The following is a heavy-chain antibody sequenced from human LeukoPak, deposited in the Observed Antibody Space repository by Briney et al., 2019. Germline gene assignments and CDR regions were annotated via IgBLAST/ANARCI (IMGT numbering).Heavy chain of an antibody. D-gene: IGHD6-13*01. V-gene: IGHV4-38-2*02. CDR2: IYHSGST. Sequence: SETLSLTCTVSGYSISSGYYWGWIRPPPGKGLEWIGNIYHSGSTYYNPSLKSRVTISIDTSKNQFSLKLSSVTAADTAIYYCARAYSSSWYLNWFDPWGQGTLVTVSS. J-gene: IGHJ5*02. CDR3: ARAYSSSWYLNWFDP. CDR1: GYSISSGYY.